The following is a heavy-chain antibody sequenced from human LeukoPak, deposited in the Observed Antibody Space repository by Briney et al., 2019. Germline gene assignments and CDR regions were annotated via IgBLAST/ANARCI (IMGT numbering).Heavy chain of an antibody. Sequence: SETLSLTCTVSGSSISSSSYYWGWIRQPPGKGLEWIGSMSYKYSGSTYYNPSLKSRVTISVDTSKNQFSLRLNSVTAADTAVYYCARKTYYYDSSGYRCDAFDIWGQGTMVTVSS. D-gene: IGHD3-22*01. V-gene: IGHV4-39*07. CDR2: MSYKYSGST. J-gene: IGHJ3*02. CDR3: ARKTYYYDSSGYRCDAFDI. CDR1: GSSISSSSYY.